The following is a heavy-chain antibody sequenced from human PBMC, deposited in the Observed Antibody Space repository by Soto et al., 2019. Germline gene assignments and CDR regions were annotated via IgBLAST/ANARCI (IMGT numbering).Heavy chain of an antibody. CDR3: ARRGYSGYDYLDIYFDY. J-gene: IGHJ4*02. V-gene: IGHV1-3*01. Sequence: ASVKVSCKASGYTFTLYAIHWVRQAPGQRPEWMGWINAANGNTKTSQKFQGRVTFTKDTSASTAYMEMSTLSSADTAVYYCARRGYSGYDYLDIYFDYWGQGTLVTVS. CDR2: INAANGNT. D-gene: IGHD5-12*01. CDR1: GYTFTLYA.